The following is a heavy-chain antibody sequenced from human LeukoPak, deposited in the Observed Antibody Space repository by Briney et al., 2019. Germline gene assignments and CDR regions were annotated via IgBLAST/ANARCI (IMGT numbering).Heavy chain of an antibody. J-gene: IGHJ4*02. V-gene: IGHV4-39*07. D-gene: IGHD7-27*01. Sequence: SETLSLTCTVSGGSISSSGYYWGWVRQPPGKGLEWIGSVDSGGGSHYNPALKSRVTTSRDTSKIQVSLRLISVTAADTALYYSVRDSGNWDIDYWGQGTLVTVPS. CDR2: VDSGGGS. CDR1: GGSISSSGYY. CDR3: VRDSGNWDIDY.